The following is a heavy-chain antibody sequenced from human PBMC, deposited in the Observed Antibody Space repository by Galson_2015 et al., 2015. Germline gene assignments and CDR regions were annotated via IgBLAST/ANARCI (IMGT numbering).Heavy chain of an antibody. CDR2: ISNGGSTI. Sequence: SLRLSCAASGFTFRDYSMNWVRQAPGKGLEWISYISNGGSTIYYADSVKGRFTISRDNAKNSLYLQMNSLRDEDTAVYYCARSVAGRFDYWGQGTLVTVSS. CDR3: ARSVAGRFDY. J-gene: IGHJ4*02. D-gene: IGHD6-19*01. V-gene: IGHV3-48*02. CDR1: GFTFRDYS.